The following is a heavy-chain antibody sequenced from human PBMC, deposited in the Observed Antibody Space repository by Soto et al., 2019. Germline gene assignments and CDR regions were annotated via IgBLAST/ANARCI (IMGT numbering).Heavy chain of an antibody. J-gene: IGHJ6*03. CDR2: ISSSSSYI. D-gene: IGHD3-10*01. V-gene: IGHV3-21*01. Sequence: EVQLVESGGGLVKPGGSLRLSCAASGFTFSSYSMNWVRQAPGKGLEWVSSISSSSSYIYYADSVKGRFTISRDNAKNSLYLQMNSLRAEDTAVYYCAREGLLTMVRAPTNYYYYYMDVWGKGTTVTVSS. CDR3: AREGLLTMVRAPTNYYYYYMDV. CDR1: GFTFSSYS.